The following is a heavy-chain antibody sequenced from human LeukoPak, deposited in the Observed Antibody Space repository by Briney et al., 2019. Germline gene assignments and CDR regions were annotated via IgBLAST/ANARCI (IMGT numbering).Heavy chain of an antibody. V-gene: IGHV4-30-2*01. CDR1: GGSISSGGYY. CDR2: IYHSGST. CDR3: ARSIAARPGAYYFDY. D-gene: IGHD6-6*01. J-gene: IGHJ4*02. Sequence: PSQTLSLTCTVSGGSISSGGYYWSWIRQPPGKGLEWIGYIYHSGSTYYNPSLKSRVTISVDTSKNQFSLKLSSVTAADTAVYYCARSIAARPGAYYFDYWGQGTLVTVSS.